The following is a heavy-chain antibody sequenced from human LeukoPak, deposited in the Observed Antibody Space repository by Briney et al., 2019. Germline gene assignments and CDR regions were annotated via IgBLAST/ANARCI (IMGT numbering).Heavy chain of an antibody. V-gene: IGHV4-34*01. CDR1: GGSFSGYY. D-gene: IGHD6-13*01. Sequence: SETLSLTCAVYGGSFSGYYWSWIRQPPGKGLEWIGEICHSGTTHYTPSLKTRVTISLDTSMNQFSLKLTSVTAADTAVYYCARGGIVAAADYWGQGTLVTVSS. CDR3: ARGGIVAAADY. CDR2: ICHSGTT. J-gene: IGHJ4*02.